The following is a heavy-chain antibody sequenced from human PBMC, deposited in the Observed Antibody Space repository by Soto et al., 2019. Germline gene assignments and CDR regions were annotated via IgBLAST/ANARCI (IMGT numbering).Heavy chain of an antibody. CDR2: INPNSGGT. CDR1: GYTFTGYY. J-gene: IGHJ4*02. CDR3: ARTYSGYDYGGFDY. Sequence: ASVKVSCKASGYTFTGYYMHWVRQAPGQGLEWMGWINPNSGGTNYAQKFQGWVTMTRDTSISTAYMELSRLRSDDTAVYYCARTYSGYDYGGFDYWGQGTLVTVSS. V-gene: IGHV1-2*04. D-gene: IGHD5-12*01.